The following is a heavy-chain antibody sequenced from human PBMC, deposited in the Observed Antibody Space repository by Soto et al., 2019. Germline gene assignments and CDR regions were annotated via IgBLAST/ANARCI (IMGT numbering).Heavy chain of an antibody. J-gene: IGHJ4*02. V-gene: IGHV3-73*02. D-gene: IGHD3-10*01. Sequence: VQLVESGGGLVQPGGSLKLSCVASGFTFRGSSIHWVRQDSGKGLEWVGRIRSKANTYATAYAESVKGRFTMSRDDSKNTAYLEINSLKTDDTAIYYCTRREDIGTFESHYWGQGTLFTFSS. CDR2: IRSKANTYAT. CDR3: TRREDIGTFESHY. CDR1: GFTFRGSS.